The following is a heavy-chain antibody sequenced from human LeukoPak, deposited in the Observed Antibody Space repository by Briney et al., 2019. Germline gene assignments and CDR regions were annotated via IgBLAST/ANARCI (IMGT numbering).Heavy chain of an antibody. CDR2: ISGSGGST. CDR1: GFTFSSYA. CDR3: AKRLWSSSTGCYDCWFDP. Sequence: GGSLRLSCAASGFTFSSYAMSWVRQAPGKGLEWVSAISGSGGSTYYADSVRGRFTIFRDNSKNTLYLQMNSLRAEDTAVYHCAKRLWSSSTGCYDCWFDPWGQGTLVTVSS. D-gene: IGHD2-2*01. V-gene: IGHV3-23*01. J-gene: IGHJ5*02.